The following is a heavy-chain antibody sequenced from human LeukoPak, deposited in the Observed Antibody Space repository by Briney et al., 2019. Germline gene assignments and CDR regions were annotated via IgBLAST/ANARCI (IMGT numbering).Heavy chain of an antibody. CDR1: GGSISSGGYY. D-gene: IGHD1-26*01. V-gene: IGHV4-31*03. CDR2: IYYSGST. J-gene: IGHJ5*02. Sequence: PSQTLSLTCTVSGGSISSGGYYWGWIRQHPGKGLEWIGYIYYSGSTYYNPSLKSRVSISVDTSKNQFSLKLSSVTAADTAVYYCARDRVGASLGGRYNWFDPWGQGTLVTVSS. CDR3: ARDRVGASLGGRYNWFDP.